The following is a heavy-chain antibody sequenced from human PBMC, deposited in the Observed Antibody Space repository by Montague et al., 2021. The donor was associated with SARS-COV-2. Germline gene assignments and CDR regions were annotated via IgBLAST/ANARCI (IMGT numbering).Heavy chain of an antibody. CDR1: AGSLSSRSNY. V-gene: IGHV4-39*07. D-gene: IGHD2-8*02. Sequence: ETLSLTCTVSAGSLSSRSNYLGWIRQPPGMGLQWIGSVDSAGCTYYMPSLKSRGTISLDTPKNQFSLKLSSVTAADTAVYYCARDEYNRYWYKYWGQGALVSGSS. CDR3: ARDEYNRYWYKY. CDR2: VDSAGCT. J-gene: IGHJ4*02.